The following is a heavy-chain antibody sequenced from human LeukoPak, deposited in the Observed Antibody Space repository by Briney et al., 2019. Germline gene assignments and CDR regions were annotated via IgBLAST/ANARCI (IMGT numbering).Heavy chain of an antibody. J-gene: IGHJ4*02. D-gene: IGHD3-22*01. CDR1: GYTFTDYY. CDR3: ATDRRYYDSSGYYPFDY. Sequence: GASVKISCKVSGYTFTDYYMHWVQQAPGKGLEWMGLVDPEDGETIYAEEFQGRVTITADTSTDTAYMELSSLRSEDTAVYYCATDRRYYDSSGYYPFDYWGQGTLVTVSS. V-gene: IGHV1-69-2*01. CDR2: VDPEDGET.